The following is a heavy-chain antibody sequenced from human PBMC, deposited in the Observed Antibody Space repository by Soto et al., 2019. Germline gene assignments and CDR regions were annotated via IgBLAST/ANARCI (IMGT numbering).Heavy chain of an antibody. V-gene: IGHV4-4*01. CDR3: ARNRLLGYDFDY. CDR1: SGSISSNNW. D-gene: IGHD5-12*01. CDR2: IHHSGGT. Sequence: QVQLQESGPGLVKPSGTLSLTCAVSSGSISSNNWWSWVRQPPGKGLEWIGEIHHSGGTNYNPSLKSRVTISVDNSKNQFSLILSSATAADTALYCCARNRLLGYDFDYWGQGTLVTVSS. J-gene: IGHJ4*02.